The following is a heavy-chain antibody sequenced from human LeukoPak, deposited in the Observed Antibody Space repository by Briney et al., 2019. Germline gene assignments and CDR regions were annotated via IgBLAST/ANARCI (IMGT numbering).Heavy chain of an antibody. D-gene: IGHD6-13*01. CDR3: AKVVRYSSSWYY. J-gene: IGHJ4*02. V-gene: IGHV3-23*01. CDR1: GFTFSSYA. CDR2: ISGSGGST. Sequence: PGGSLRLSCAASGFTFSSYAMSWVRQAPGKGLEWVSAISGSGGSTYYADSVKGRFTITRDNSKNTLYLQMNSLRAEDTAVYYCAKVVRYSSSWYYWGQGTLVTVSS.